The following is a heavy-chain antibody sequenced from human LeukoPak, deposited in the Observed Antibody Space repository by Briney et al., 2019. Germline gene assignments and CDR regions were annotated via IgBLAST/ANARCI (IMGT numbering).Heavy chain of an antibody. J-gene: IGHJ4*02. CDR2: IKQDGSAK. V-gene: IGHV3-7*01. D-gene: IGHD1-26*01. CDR1: GFTFTNYW. CDR3: ARGSPTTPYGY. Sequence: GGSLRLYCAASGFTFTNYWMNWVSQAPGKGLEWVANIKQDGSAKYYVDSVKGRFTISRDNAKNSLYLQMNSLRAEDAAVYYCARGSPTTPYGYSDQGTLVTVSS.